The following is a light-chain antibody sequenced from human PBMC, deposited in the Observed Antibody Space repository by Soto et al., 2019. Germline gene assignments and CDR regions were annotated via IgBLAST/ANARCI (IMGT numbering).Light chain of an antibody. V-gene: IGKV3-20*01. CDR2: GAS. CDR1: QSVSSGY. CDR3: QQYVTSPLT. Sequence: EIVLTQSPGTLSLSPGERATISCRASQSVSSGYLAWYQQKPGQTPRLLIYGASSRATGIPDRFSGSGSGTDFTLTISGLEPEDFAVYYCQQYVTSPLTFGGGTKVDIK. J-gene: IGKJ4*01.